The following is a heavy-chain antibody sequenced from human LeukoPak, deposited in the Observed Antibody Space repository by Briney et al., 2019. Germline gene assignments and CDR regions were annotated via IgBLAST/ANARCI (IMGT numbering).Heavy chain of an antibody. V-gene: IGHV6-1*01. D-gene: IGHD6-19*01. CDR3: ARDLGNSGWYTFDY. CDR2: TYYRSKWYN. J-gene: IGHJ4*02. CDR1: GDSVSSINGA. Sequence: SQTLSLTCAISGDSVSSINGAWNWIRQSPSRGLEWLGGTYYRSKWYNDYVESMKGRITISPDTSKNQFSLHLNSVTPEDTAVYYCARDLGNSGWYTFDYWGQGTLVTVSS.